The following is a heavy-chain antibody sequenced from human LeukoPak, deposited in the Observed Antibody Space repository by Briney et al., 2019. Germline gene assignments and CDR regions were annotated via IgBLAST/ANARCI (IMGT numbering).Heavy chain of an antibody. J-gene: IGHJ4*02. CDR2: INPNSGGT. CDR1: GYTFTGYY. Sequence: ASVKVSCKASGYTFTGYYMHWVRQAPGQGLEWMGWINPNSGGTNYAQNFQGRVTMTRDTSISTAYMELSRLRSDDTAVYYCARYCGGGSCYDFWGQGTLVTVSS. CDR3: ARYCGGGSCYDF. V-gene: IGHV1-2*02. D-gene: IGHD2-15*01.